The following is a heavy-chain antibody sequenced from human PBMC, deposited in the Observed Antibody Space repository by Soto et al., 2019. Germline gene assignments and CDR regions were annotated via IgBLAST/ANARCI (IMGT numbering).Heavy chain of an antibody. V-gene: IGHV3-53*01. CDR3: ATGGDTAKDGY. Sequence: VQLVESGGGLVQPGGSLRLSCAGSGFTVTDNHMTWVRQAPGRGPEWVSTIYYNGNTFHADSVWGRFTISRDTSKNMLYLQMNSRRAEDTAVYYCATGGDTAKDGYWGQGTLVTVSS. J-gene: IGHJ4*02. D-gene: IGHD5-18*01. CDR2: IYYNGNT. CDR1: GFTVTDNH.